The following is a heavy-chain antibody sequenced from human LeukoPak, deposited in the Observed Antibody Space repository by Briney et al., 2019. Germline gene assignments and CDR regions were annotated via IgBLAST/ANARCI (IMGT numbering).Heavy chain of an antibody. D-gene: IGHD1-26*01. V-gene: IGHV3-74*01. Sequence: GGSLRLSCAASGFTFSSYWMHWVRQAPGKGLVWVSRINTDGSSTSYADSVKGRFTISRDNSKNTLYLQMNSLRAEDTAVYYCAKDQLLGYFDYWGQGTLVTVSS. CDR2: INTDGSST. CDR1: GFTFSSYW. J-gene: IGHJ4*02. CDR3: AKDQLLGYFDY.